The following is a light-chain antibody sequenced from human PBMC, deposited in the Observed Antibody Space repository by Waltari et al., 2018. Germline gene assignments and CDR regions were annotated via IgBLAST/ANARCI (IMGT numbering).Light chain of an antibody. CDR1: SGSIASNY. Sequence: NFMLTQPHSVSESPGKTVTISCTRSSGSIASNYVQWYQQRPGSAPTTVTSEVNQGPSGVPVLFSGSIDSSSNSASLTISGLKTEYEADYYCQSYDSTIVVFGGGTKLTVL. V-gene: IGLV6-57*03. CDR2: EVN. J-gene: IGLJ2*01. CDR3: QSYDSTIVV.